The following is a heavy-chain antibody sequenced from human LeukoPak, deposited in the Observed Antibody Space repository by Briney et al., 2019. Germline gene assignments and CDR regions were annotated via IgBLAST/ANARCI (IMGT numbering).Heavy chain of an antibody. D-gene: IGHD2-15*01. Sequence: PGGSLSLSCAASGFTFSSYSMNWVRQAPGKGLEWVSYITSSSSTIYYADSVKGRLTISRDNAKNSLYLQMNSLRAEDTAVYYCARAGRKSRGIDIVRKKETGYYYYMDVWGKGTTVTVSS. CDR1: GFTFSSYS. CDR3: ARAGRKSRGIDIVRKKETGYYYYMDV. V-gene: IGHV3-48*04. CDR2: ITSSSSTI. J-gene: IGHJ6*03.